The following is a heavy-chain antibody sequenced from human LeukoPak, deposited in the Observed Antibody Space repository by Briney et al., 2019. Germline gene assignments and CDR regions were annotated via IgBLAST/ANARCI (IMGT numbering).Heavy chain of an antibody. CDR3: ASGHPSYNWFDP. Sequence: GASVKVSCKPSGYTFTGYYMHWVQQAPGQGLEWMEWINPNRGGPNYAQRFQGRVTMTRDTSISTAYMELSRLRSDDTAVYYCASGHPSYNWFDPWGQGTLVTVSS. CDR1: GYTFTGYY. V-gene: IGHV1-2*02. J-gene: IGHJ5*02. CDR2: INPNRGGP. D-gene: IGHD3-16*02.